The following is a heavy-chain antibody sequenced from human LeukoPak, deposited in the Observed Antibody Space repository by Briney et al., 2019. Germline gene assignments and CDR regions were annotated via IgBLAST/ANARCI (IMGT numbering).Heavy chain of an antibody. D-gene: IGHD3-22*01. CDR1: GVSISSSNSY. J-gene: IGHJ3*02. V-gene: IGHV4-39*01. Sequence: SETLSLTCTVSGVSISSSNSYWGWIRQPPGKGLEWIGSIYYSGNTYYNASLKSQVSISIDTSKNQFSLRLTSVTAADTAVYYCARGDSSGYYQPGEDAFDIWGQGTMVTVSS. CDR2: IYYSGNT. CDR3: ARGDSSGYYQPGEDAFDI.